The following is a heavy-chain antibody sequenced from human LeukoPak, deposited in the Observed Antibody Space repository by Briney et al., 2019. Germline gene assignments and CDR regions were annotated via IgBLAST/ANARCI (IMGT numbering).Heavy chain of an antibody. CDR1: GGSISSGDYC. CDR3: ARFELADAFDI. CDR2: IYYSGST. J-gene: IGHJ3*02. V-gene: IGHV4-30-4*08. D-gene: IGHD6-13*01. Sequence: SETLSLTCTVSGGSISSGDYCWSWIRQPPGKGLEWIGYIYYSGSTYYNPSLESRVTISVDTSKNQFSLKLSSVTAADTAVYYCARFELADAFDIWGQGTMVTVSS.